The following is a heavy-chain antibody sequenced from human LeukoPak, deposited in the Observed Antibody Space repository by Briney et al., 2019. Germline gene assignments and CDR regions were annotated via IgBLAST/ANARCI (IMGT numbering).Heavy chain of an antibody. D-gene: IGHD3-10*01. CDR2: IYTSGST. CDR1: GGSISSYY. Sequence: PSETLSLTCTVSGGSISSYYWSWIRQPAGKGLEWIGRIYTSGSTNYNPSLKSRVTISVDKSKNQFSLKLSSVTAADTAVYYCAILWFGELGDWFDPWGQGTLVTVSS. J-gene: IGHJ5*02. CDR3: AILWFGELGDWFDP. V-gene: IGHV4-4*07.